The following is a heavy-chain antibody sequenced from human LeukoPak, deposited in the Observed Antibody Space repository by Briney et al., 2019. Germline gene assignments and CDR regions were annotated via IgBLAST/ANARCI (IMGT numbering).Heavy chain of an antibody. Sequence: PGGSLRLSCAASGFTFSSYGMHWVRQAPGKGLEWVAVIWYGGSNKYYADSVKGRFTISRDNSKNTLYLQMNSLRAEDTAVYYCAKDPDYYDSSGYWPSFDYWGQGTLVTVSS. CDR1: GFTFSSYG. CDR2: IWYGGSNK. D-gene: IGHD3-22*01. V-gene: IGHV3-30*02. CDR3: AKDPDYYDSSGYWPSFDY. J-gene: IGHJ4*02.